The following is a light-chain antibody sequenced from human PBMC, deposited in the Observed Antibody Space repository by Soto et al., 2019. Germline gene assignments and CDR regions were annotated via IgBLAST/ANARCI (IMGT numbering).Light chain of an antibody. CDR2: GAS. CDR1: QSVRGN. CDR3: QQLFDSPIT. V-gene: IGKV3-15*01. J-gene: IGKJ5*01. Sequence: EIVMTQSPSTLSVSPGERATLSCRASQSVRGNLAWYQQRPGQSPRLLIYGASSRATGIPARFSGSGSGTEFTLTITSLQPEDFATYYCQQLFDSPITFGQGTRLEIK.